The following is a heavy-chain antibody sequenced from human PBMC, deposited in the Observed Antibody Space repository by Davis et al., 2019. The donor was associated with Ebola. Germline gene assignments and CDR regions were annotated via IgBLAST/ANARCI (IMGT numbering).Heavy chain of an antibody. Sequence: PGGSLRLSCSASGFTFSTLGMFWVRQAPGKGLEWVSSITSSSSHIYYADSVKGRFTISRDNAKNSLYLQMNSLRAEDTAVYYCASRRGGPQNGWDILAGYPWGQGTLVTVSS. V-gene: IGHV3-21*01. CDR2: ITSSSSHI. CDR3: ASRRGGPQNGWDILAGYP. D-gene: IGHD3-9*01. J-gene: IGHJ4*02. CDR1: GFTFSTLG.